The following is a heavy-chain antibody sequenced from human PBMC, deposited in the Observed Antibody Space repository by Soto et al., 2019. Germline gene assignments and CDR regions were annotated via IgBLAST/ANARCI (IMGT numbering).Heavy chain of an antibody. J-gene: IGHJ5*02. V-gene: IGHV3-23*01. Sequence: WGSLRLSCAASGSTFSSYAMSCVRQAPGKGLEWVSSITGGGENTHYADSVKGWFTISRDNSMNTLSLQMNTLRVEDTAVYHCAKGRIAVAAPYNWFDPWGQGTQVTVSS. CDR3: AKGRIAVAAPYNWFDP. CDR2: ITGGGENT. CDR1: GSTFSSYA. D-gene: IGHD6-19*01.